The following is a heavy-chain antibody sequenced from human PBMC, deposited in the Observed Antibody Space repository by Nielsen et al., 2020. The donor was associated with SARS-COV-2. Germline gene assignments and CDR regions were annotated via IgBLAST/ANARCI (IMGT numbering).Heavy chain of an antibody. Sequence: GSLRLSCAASGFTFSNYAMSWVRQAPGKGLEWVSTISGGSGNTYYADSVKGRFTISRDNSKKTLYLQMNSLRAEDTAAYYCAKDKSDSVAGFDAFDIWGQGTMVTVSS. CDR3: AKDKSDSVAGFDAFDI. V-gene: IGHV3-23*01. D-gene: IGHD6-19*01. J-gene: IGHJ3*02. CDR2: ISGGSGNT. CDR1: GFTFSNYA.